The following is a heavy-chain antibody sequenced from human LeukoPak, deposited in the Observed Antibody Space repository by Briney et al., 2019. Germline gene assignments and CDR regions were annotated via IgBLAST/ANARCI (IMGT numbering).Heavy chain of an antibody. CDR1: GDSISSYY. J-gene: IGHJ3*02. D-gene: IGHD6-19*01. CDR3: ARGGAVDRLLEVDAFDI. Sequence: SETLSLTCTVSGDSISSYYWSWIRQPPGKGLEWIGYIYYSGSTNYNPSLKSRVTISVDTSKNQFSLKLSSVTAADTAVYYCARGGAVDRLLEVDAFDIWGQGTMVTVSS. CDR2: IYYSGST. V-gene: IGHV4-59*01.